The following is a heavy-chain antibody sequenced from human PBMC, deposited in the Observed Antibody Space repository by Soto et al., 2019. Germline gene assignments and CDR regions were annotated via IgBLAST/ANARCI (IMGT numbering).Heavy chain of an antibody. CDR3: AREGGSSWYDYYYYYGMDV. V-gene: IGHV1-18*01. Sequence: ASVKVSCKASGYTFTSYGISWVRQAPGQGLEWMGWISAYNGNTNYAQKLQGRVTTTTDTSTSTAYMELRSLRSDDTAVYYCAREGGSSWYDYYYYYGMDVWGQGTTVTVS. J-gene: IGHJ6*02. CDR2: ISAYNGNT. D-gene: IGHD6-13*01. CDR1: GYTFTSYG.